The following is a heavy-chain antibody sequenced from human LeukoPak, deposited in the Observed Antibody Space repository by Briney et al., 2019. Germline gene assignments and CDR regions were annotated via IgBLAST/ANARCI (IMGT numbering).Heavy chain of an antibody. V-gene: IGHV1-2*02. CDR1: GYTFTGYY. CDR3: ATDSSGWRTDAFDI. CDR2: INPNSGGT. D-gene: IGHD6-19*01. Sequence: EASVKVSCKASGYTFTGYYMHWARQAPGQGLEWMGWINPNSGGTDYAQKFQGRVTMTRDTSISTAYMELSRLRSDDTAVYYCATDSSGWRTDAFDIWGQGTMVTVSS. J-gene: IGHJ3*02.